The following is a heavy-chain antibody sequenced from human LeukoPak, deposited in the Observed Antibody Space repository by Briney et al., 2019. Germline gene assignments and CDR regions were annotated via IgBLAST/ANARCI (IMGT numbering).Heavy chain of an antibody. CDR1: GYTFTGYY. V-gene: IGHV1-2*04. CDR2: INPNSGGT. D-gene: IGHD4-17*01. J-gene: IGHJ6*02. Sequence: ASVKVSCKASGYTFTGYYMHWVRQAPGQGLEWMGWINPNSGGTNYAQKFQGWVTMTRDTSISTAYMELSRLRSDDTAVYYCAREVGQHDYGEPYYYGMDVWGQGTTVTVSS. CDR3: AREVGQHDYGEPYYYGMDV.